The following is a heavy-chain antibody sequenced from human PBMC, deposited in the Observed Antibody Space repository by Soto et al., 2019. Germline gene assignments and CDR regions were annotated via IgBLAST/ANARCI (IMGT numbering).Heavy chain of an antibody. D-gene: IGHD2-21*02. CDR3: AKGGSCGGDCYYYYYGMDV. CDR1: GFTFSSYA. CDR2: ISGSGGST. J-gene: IGHJ6*02. Sequence: GGSLRLSCAASGFTFSSYAMSWVRQAPGKGLEWVSAISGSGGSTYYADSVKGRFTISRDNSKNTLYLQMNRLRAEDTAVYYCAKGGSCGGDCYYYYYGMDVWGQGTTVTAP. V-gene: IGHV3-23*01.